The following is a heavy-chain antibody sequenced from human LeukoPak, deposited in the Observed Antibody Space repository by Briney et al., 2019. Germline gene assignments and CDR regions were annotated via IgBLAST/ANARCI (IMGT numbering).Heavy chain of an antibody. CDR3: ARHAVTTVDFDY. Sequence: SETLSLTCTVSGGSISSSSYYWGWIRQPPGKGLEWIGSIYYSGSTYYNPSLKSRVTISVDTSKNQFSLKLSSVTAADTAVYYCARHAVTTVDFDYWGQGILVTVSS. V-gene: IGHV4-39*01. D-gene: IGHD4-17*01. CDR2: IYYSGST. J-gene: IGHJ4*02. CDR1: GGSISSSSYY.